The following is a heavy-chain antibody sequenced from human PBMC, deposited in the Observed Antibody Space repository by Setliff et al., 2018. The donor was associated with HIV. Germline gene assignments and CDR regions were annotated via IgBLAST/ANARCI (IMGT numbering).Heavy chain of an antibody. J-gene: IGHJ4*01. D-gene: IGHD3-3*01. CDR1: DDSVSTFY. CDR2: IHHTGST. V-gene: IGHV4-59*02. CDR3: APGEGVASTYYHD. Sequence: SETLSLTCTVSDDSVSTFYWNWIRQPPGKGLERIGFIHHTGSTVSNPSLKSRVTILMDLSRNQLSLHLASVTTADTAVYFCAPGEGVASTYYHDWGQGTQVTVSS.